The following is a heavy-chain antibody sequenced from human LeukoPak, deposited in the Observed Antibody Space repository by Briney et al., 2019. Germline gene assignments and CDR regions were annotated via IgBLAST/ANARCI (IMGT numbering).Heavy chain of an antibody. Sequence: GGSLRLSWAASGFTFSGAAMHWVRQASGKGLEWVGRIRSKANSYATAYAASVKGRFTISRDDSKTTAYLQMNSLKTEDTAVYYCTRYHYDSSCYYYLFDYWGQGTLVTVSS. CDR1: GFTFSGAA. V-gene: IGHV3-73*01. J-gene: IGHJ4*02. CDR3: TRYHYDSSCYYYLFDY. D-gene: IGHD3-22*01. CDR2: IRSKANSYAT.